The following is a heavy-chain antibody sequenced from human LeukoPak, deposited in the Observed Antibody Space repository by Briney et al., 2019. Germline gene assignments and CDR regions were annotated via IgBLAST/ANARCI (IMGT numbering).Heavy chain of an antibody. V-gene: IGHV3-21*01. CDR1: GFTFSSYS. CDR2: ISSSSSYI. J-gene: IGHJ4*02. Sequence: PGGSLRLSCAASGFTFSSYSMNWVRQAPGKGLEWVSSISSSSSYIYYADSVKGRFTISRDNAKNSLYLQMNSLRAEDTAVYYCASAYYDILTGSYNELFNYWGQGTLVTVSS. CDR3: ASAYYDILTGSYNELFNY. D-gene: IGHD3-9*01.